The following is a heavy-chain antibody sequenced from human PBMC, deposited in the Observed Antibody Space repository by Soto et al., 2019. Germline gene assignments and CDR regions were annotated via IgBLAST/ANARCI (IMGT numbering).Heavy chain of an antibody. D-gene: IGHD6-19*01. CDR1: GFTFSNYW. J-gene: IGHJ4*02. CDR3: ARVTEAGI. Sequence: GGSLRLSCAASGFTFSNYWMHWVRQAPGKGLVWVSRISGDGTGTDYADSVKGRFTISRDNAKKTLYLQMNNLRADDTAVYYCARVTEAGIWGQETLVTVPQ. V-gene: IGHV3-74*01. CDR2: ISGDGTGT.